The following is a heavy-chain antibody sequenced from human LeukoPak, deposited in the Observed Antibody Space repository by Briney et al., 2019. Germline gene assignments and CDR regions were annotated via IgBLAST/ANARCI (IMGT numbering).Heavy chain of an antibody. CDR2: ISSSSSTI. Sequence: TGGSLRLSCAASGFTFSSYSMNWVRQAPGKGLEWVSYISSSSSTIYYAGSVKGRFTISRDNAKNSLYLQMNSLRAEDTAVYYCASQGPKYSSSIGGFDYWGQGTLVTVSS. J-gene: IGHJ4*02. CDR3: ASQGPKYSSSIGGFDY. D-gene: IGHD6-6*01. V-gene: IGHV3-48*01. CDR1: GFTFSSYS.